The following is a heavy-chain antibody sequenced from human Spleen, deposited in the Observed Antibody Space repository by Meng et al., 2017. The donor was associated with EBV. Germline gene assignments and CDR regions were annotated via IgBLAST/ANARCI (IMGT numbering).Heavy chain of an antibody. J-gene: IGHJ5*02. D-gene: IGHD3-16*01. V-gene: IGHV4-4*02. CDR2: IYHSGST. CDR1: GGPISSTNW. Sequence: LQEAGPGAGKPWGTPSLTCAVSGGPISSTNWWSWVRQTPGKGLEWIGEIYHSGSTSYNPSLESRVTISVDKSKNQIFLKLRSVTAADTAVYYCAQRERWGLDPWGQGTLVTVSS. CDR3: AQRERWGLDP.